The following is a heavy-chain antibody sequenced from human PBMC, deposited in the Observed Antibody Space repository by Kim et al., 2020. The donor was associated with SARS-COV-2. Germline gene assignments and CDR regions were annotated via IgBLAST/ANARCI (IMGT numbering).Heavy chain of an antibody. CDR3: ARERGWFGELTYVMDV. CDR1: GFTFSSYA. D-gene: IGHD3-10*01. V-gene: IGHV3-30*04. Sequence: GGSLRLSCAASGFTFSSYAMHWVRQAPGKGLEWVAVISYDGSNKYSADSVKGRFTISRDNSKNTLYLQMSSLRADDTAVYYCARERGWFGELTYVMDVWGQGTTVTVSS. CDR2: ISYDGSNK. J-gene: IGHJ6*02.